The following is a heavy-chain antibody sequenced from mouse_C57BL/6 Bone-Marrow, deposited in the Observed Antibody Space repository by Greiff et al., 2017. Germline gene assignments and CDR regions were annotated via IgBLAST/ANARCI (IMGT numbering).Heavy chain of an antibody. CDR2: ISSGSSTI. J-gene: IGHJ3*01. D-gene: IGHD2-2*01. CDR1: GFTFSDYG. CDR3: ARGWLPAWFAY. Sequence: EVQVVESGGGLVKPGGSLKLSCAASGFTFSDYGMHWVRQAPGKGLEWVAYISSGSSTIYYADTVKGRFTISRDNAKNTLFLQMTSLRSEDRAMYYCARGWLPAWFAYWGQGTLVTVSA. V-gene: IGHV5-17*01.